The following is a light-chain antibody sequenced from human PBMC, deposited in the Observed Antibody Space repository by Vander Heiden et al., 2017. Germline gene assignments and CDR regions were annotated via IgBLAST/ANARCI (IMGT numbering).Light chain of an antibody. CDR3: QQSYSTPRT. J-gene: IGKJ1*01. CDR2: GAS. CDR1: QSISSY. V-gene: IGKV1-39*01. Sequence: DIQMTQSPSSLSASVGDRVTITCRASQSISSYLSWYQQKPGKAPNLLMYGASSLQSGVPSRFSGRGSGTDFTLTISSLQPEDFATYYCQQSYSTPRTFGQGTRVEIK.